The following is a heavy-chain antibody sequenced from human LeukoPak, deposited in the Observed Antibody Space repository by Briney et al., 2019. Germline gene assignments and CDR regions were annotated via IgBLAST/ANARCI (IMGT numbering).Heavy chain of an antibody. D-gene: IGHD6-13*01. CDR3: TRQAAAVLWGMDV. V-gene: IGHV3-73*01. CDR1: GFTFSGSA. Sequence: GGSLRLSCAASGFTFSGSAIHWVRQASGKGLEWVGRIRSKANSYATAYAASVKGRFTISRDDSKNTAYLQMNSLKTEDTAVYYCTRQAAAVLWGMDVWGQGTTVTVSS. CDR2: IRSKANSYAT. J-gene: IGHJ6*02.